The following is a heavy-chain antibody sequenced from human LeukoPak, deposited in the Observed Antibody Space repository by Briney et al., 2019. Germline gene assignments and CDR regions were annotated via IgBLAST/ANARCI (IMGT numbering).Heavy chain of an antibody. CDR2: IYYSGST. CDR3: ARVEDSSGYYYGLDY. CDR1: GGSISSGGYY. D-gene: IGHD3-22*01. Sequence: SETLSLTCTVSGGSISSGGYYWSWIRQHPGKGLEWIGYIYYSGSTYYNPSLKSRVTISVDTSKNQSSLKLSSVTAADTAVYYCARVEDSSGYYYGLDYWGQGTLVTVSS. V-gene: IGHV4-31*03. J-gene: IGHJ4*02.